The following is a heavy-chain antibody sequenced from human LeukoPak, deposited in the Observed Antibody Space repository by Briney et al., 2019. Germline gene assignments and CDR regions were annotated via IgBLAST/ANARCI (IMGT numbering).Heavy chain of an antibody. Sequence: SETLSLTCAVYGGSFSGYYWSWIRQPPGKGLEWIGEINHSGSTNYNPSLKSRVTISVDTSKNQFSLKLSSVTAADTAVYYCASIPYDSSGYHKIIDYWGQGTLVTVSS. D-gene: IGHD3-22*01. CDR1: GGSFSGYY. CDR3: ASIPYDSSGYHKIIDY. CDR2: INHSGST. J-gene: IGHJ4*02. V-gene: IGHV4-34*01.